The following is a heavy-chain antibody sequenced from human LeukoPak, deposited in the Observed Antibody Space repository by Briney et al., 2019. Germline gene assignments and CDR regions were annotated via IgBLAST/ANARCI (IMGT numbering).Heavy chain of an antibody. V-gene: IGHV3-23*01. Sequence: GGSLRLSCAASGFTFSSYAMSWLRQAPGKGLEWVSGISGSGGSTYYADSVKGRFTISRDNSKNTLYLQMNSLRAEDTAVYYCAKMPVSYSSGWTNFDYWGQGTLVTVPS. CDR2: ISGSGGST. CDR3: AKMPVSYSSGWTNFDY. CDR1: GFTFSSYA. D-gene: IGHD6-19*01. J-gene: IGHJ4*02.